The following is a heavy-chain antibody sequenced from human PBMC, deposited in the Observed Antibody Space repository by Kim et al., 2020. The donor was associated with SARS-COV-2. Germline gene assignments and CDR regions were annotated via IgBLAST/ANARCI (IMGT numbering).Heavy chain of an antibody. CDR3: AKGEKQQLVIYYYYGMDV. CDR1: GFTFSSYA. D-gene: IGHD6-13*01. V-gene: IGHV3-23*01. CDR2: ISGSGGST. J-gene: IGHJ6*02. Sequence: GGSLRLSCAASGFTFSSYAMSWVRQAPGKGLEWVSAISGSGGSTYYADSVKGRFTISRDNSKNTLYLQMNSLRAEDTAVYYCAKGEKQQLVIYYYYGMDVWGQGTTVTVSS.